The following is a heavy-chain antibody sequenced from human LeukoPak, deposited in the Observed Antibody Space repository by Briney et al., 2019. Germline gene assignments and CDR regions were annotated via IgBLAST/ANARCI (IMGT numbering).Heavy chain of an antibody. Sequence: GRSLRLSCTASGFTFSRYGMHWVRQAPGKGLEWMAVISYDGNNKYYADSVKGRFTISRDNSKNTLYLQMNSLRAEDTAVYYCARGRPAAIFHWFDPWGQGTLVTVSS. CDR3: ARGRPAAIFHWFDP. CDR2: ISYDGNNK. V-gene: IGHV3-30*03. CDR1: GFTFSRYG. D-gene: IGHD2-2*02. J-gene: IGHJ5*02.